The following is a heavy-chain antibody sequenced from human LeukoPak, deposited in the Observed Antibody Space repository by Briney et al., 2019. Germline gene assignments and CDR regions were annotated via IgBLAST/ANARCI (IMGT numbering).Heavy chain of an antibody. D-gene: IGHD1-1*01. CDR3: ARAWRYLLDY. CDR1: GGSISSGDYS. J-gene: IGHJ4*02. Sequence: PSETLSLTCTVSGGSISSGDYSWRWIRQPPGQGLEWIGYIYYSGSTYYNPSLKSRVTISVDTSKNQFSLKLSSVTAADTAVYYCARAWRYLLDYWGQGTLVTVSS. V-gene: IGHV4-30-4*01. CDR2: IYYSGST.